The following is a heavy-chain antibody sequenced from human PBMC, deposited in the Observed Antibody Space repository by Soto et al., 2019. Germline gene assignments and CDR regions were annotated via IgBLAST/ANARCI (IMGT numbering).Heavy chain of an antibody. V-gene: IGHV3-48*03. Sequence: GGSLRLSCPASGFTFSSYEINWVRQAPGEGLEWVSYISSSGDTIYYAVSVKGRFTISRDNVKNSLYLQMNSLRAEGTASYYCASSLRWVQQTDDFDYWGQGTLVTVSS. CDR3: ASSLRWVQQTDDFDY. D-gene: IGHD5-18*01. CDR2: ISSSGDTI. J-gene: IGHJ4*02. CDR1: GFTFSSYE.